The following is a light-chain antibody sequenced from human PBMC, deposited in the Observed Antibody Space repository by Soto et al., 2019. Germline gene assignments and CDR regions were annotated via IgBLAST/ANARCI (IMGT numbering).Light chain of an antibody. CDR3: FSFTTAHTHI. CDR2: EVT. J-gene: IGLJ1*01. CDR1: SSDIGAYDY. V-gene: IGLV2-14*01. Sequence: QSVLTQPASVSGSPGQSITISCTGTSSDIGAYDYVSWFQQHPDKAPKLMISEVTNRPSGVSDRFSGSKPGNAASLTISGLQAEDEAYYFCFSFTTAHTHIFGTGTKVTVL.